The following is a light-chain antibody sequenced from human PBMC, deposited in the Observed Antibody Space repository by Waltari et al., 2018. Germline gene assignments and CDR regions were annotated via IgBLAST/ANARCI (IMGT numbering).Light chain of an antibody. CDR3: GGWDDSLNGWV. CDR2: RNN. Sequence: QSVMTQPPSASGTPGQRVTISCSGSNSNIGNYHVYLYQQLPGAAPKLLIYRNNERPSGVPDRFSVSKSGTSASLAISGLRSEDEADYYCGGWDDSLNGWVFGGGTKLTVL. J-gene: IGLJ3*02. V-gene: IGLV1-47*01. CDR1: NSNIGNYH.